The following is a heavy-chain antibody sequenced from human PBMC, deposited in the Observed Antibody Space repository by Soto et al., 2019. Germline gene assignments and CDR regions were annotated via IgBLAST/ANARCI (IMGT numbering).Heavy chain of an antibody. Sequence: EVQLVESGGGLVKPGGSLRLSCAASGFTFSSYSMNWVRQAPGKGLEWVSSISSSSYIYYADSVKGRFTISRDNAKNSLYQQMNSLRAEDTAVYYCARSIVVVVAALFDYWGQGTLVTVSS. CDR3: ARSIVVVVAALFDY. CDR2: ISSSSYI. CDR1: GFTFSSYS. V-gene: IGHV3-21*01. D-gene: IGHD2-15*01. J-gene: IGHJ4*02.